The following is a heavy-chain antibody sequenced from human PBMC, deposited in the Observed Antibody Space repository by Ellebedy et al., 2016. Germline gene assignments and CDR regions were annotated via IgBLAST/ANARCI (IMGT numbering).Heavy chain of an antibody. J-gene: IGHJ4*02. Sequence: LRLSXTVSGDSMSTGDDYNWSWIRQRPGEGLEWIAFMRNSGYAYYKPSLQSRVSMSVATSRNQFSLNLRPVTAADTAIYYCARGRHDTNSGPFDYWGQGTLVSVSS. V-gene: IGHV4-31*03. CDR3: ARGRHDTNSGPFDY. CDR1: GDSMSTGDDY. CDR2: MRNSGYA. D-gene: IGHD2-8*01.